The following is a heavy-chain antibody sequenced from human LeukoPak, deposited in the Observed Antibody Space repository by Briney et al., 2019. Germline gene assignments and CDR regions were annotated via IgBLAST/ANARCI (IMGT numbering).Heavy chain of an antibody. CDR1: GFTFTSYG. J-gene: IGHJ4*02. CDR3: ATIGDRRSGELYRIDY. Sequence: GGSLTLSCAASGFTFTSYGMHWLRQAPGKGLEWVAVVSYDGSNKYYADSVKGRFTISRDNSKNTLYLQMNSLRAEDAAVYYCATIGDRRSGELYRIDYWGQGTLVTVSS. CDR2: VSYDGSNK. D-gene: IGHD1-26*01. V-gene: IGHV3-30-3*01.